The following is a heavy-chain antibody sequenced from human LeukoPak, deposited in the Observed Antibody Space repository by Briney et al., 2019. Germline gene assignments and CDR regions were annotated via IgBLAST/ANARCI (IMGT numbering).Heavy chain of an antibody. CDR3: AKGEKYSGRVFDC. Sequence: SETLSLTCTVSGYSISSGYYWGWIRQPPGKGLEWIGSIYHSGSTYYNPSLKSRVTISVDTSKNQFSLQLNSVTPEDTAVYYCAKGEKYSGRVFDCWGQGTLVTVSS. J-gene: IGHJ4*02. V-gene: IGHV4-38-2*02. D-gene: IGHD1-26*01. CDR1: GYSISSGYY. CDR2: IYHSGST.